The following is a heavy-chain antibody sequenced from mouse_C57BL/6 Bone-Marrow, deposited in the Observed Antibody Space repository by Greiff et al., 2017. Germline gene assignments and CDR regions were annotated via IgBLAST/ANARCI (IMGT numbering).Heavy chain of an antibody. CDR2: IRSKSSNYAT. CDR3: VRGYCYGSSYGKDYAMDF. Sequence: EVQLVESGGGLVQPKGSLKLSCAASGFTFNTYAMHWVRQAPGKGLEWVARIRSKSSNYATYYADSGKDRFTISRADSQSLLYLQMNNLKTADTAMYDCVRGYCYGSSYGKDYAMDFWGQGTSVTVSS. D-gene: IGHD1-1*01. J-gene: IGHJ4*01. V-gene: IGHV10-3*01. CDR1: GFTFNTYA.